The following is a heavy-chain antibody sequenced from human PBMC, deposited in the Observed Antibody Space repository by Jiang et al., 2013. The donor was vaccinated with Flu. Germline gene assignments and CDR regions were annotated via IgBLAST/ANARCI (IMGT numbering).Heavy chain of an antibody. J-gene: IGHJ4*02. Sequence: LLKPSETLSLTCAVYGGSFSGYCWSWIRQPPGKGLEWIGEINHSGSTNYNPSLKSRVTISVDRSKNQFSLKLISVTAADMAVYFCARGSCSGGSCYNYWGQGTLVTVS. V-gene: IGHV4-34*01. CDR2: INHSGST. CDR3: ARGSCSGGSCYNY. D-gene: IGHD2-15*01. CDR1: GGSFSGYC.